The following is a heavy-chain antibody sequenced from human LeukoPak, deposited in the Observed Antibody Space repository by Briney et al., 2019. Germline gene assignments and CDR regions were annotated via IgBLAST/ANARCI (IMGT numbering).Heavy chain of an antibody. CDR2: IYYSGST. CDR1: GGSISSDSYY. Sequence: SETLSLTCTVSGGSISSDSYYWGWIRQPPGKGLQWIGCIYYSGSTYYNPSLKSRVTISVDTSKNQFSLKLTSVTAADTAVYYCARLHYGGNYGYYYYYMDVWGKGTTVTISS. V-gene: IGHV4-39*01. D-gene: IGHD4-23*01. CDR3: ARLHYGGNYGYYYYYMDV. J-gene: IGHJ6*03.